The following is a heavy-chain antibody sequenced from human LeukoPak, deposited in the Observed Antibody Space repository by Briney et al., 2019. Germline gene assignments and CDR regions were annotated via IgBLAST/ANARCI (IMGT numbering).Heavy chain of an antibody. D-gene: IGHD3-3*01. CDR2: ISYDGSNK. V-gene: IGHV3-30-3*01. Sequence: GGSLRLSCAASGFTFSSYAMSWVRQAPGKGLEWVAVISYDGSNKYYADSVKGRFTISRDNSKNTLYLQMNSLRAEDTAVYYCATLIRPNYDFWSGYDTDYWGQGTLVTVSS. CDR1: GFTFSSYA. CDR3: ATLIRPNYDFWSGYDTDY. J-gene: IGHJ4*02.